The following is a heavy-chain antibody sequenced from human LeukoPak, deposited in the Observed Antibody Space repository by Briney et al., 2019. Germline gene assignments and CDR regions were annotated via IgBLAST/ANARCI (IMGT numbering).Heavy chain of an antibody. V-gene: IGHV4-39*01. J-gene: IGHJ4*02. CDR3: ARRGETDY. Sequence: PSETLSPTCTFSGGSISSSSYYWGWIRQPPGKGLEWIGSIYYSGSTYYNPSLKSRVTISVDTSKNQFSLKLSSVTAADTAVYYCARRGETDYWGQGTLVTVSS. CDR1: GGSISSSSYY. D-gene: IGHD3-10*01. CDR2: IYYSGST.